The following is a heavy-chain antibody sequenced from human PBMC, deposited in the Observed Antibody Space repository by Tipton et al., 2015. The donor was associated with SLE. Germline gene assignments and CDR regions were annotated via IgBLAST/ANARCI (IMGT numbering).Heavy chain of an antibody. V-gene: IGHV3-74*03. CDR2: IISDGSST. CDR3: ARGPTYYYSFDS. J-gene: IGHJ4*02. Sequence: SLRLSCAASGFTFNNFWMHWVRQAPEKGLVWVSRIISDGSSTTYADSVKGRFTISRDNAKNTLYLQMNSLRVEDTAMYYCARGPTYYYSFDSWGQGTLVTVSS. D-gene: IGHD3-10*01. CDR1: GFTFNNFW.